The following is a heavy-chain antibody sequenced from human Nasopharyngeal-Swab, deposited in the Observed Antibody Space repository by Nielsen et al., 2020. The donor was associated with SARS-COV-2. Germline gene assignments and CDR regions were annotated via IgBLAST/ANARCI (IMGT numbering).Heavy chain of an antibody. Sequence: VRQTPGKGLEWIGEIYHSGSTNYNPSLKSRVTISVDKSKNQFSLKLSSVTAAGTAVYYCASQIAARFDYWGQGTLVTVSS. CDR3: ASQIAARFDY. J-gene: IGHJ4*02. CDR2: IYHSGST. D-gene: IGHD6-6*01. V-gene: IGHV4-4*02.